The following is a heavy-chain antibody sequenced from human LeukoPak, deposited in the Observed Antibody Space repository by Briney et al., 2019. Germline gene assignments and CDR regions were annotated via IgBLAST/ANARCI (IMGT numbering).Heavy chain of an antibody. Sequence: SETLSLTCAVYGGSFSGYYWSWIRQPPGKGLEWIGEINHSGSTNYNPSLKSRVTISVDTSKNQFSLKLSSVTAADTAVYYCARGGKQQLVHYYYGMDVWGKGTTVTVPS. D-gene: IGHD6-13*01. CDR2: INHSGST. J-gene: IGHJ6*04. CDR1: GGSFSGYY. V-gene: IGHV4-34*01. CDR3: ARGGKQQLVHYYYGMDV.